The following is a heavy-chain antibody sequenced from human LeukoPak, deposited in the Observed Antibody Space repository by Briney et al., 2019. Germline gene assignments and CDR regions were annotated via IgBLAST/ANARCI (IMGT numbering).Heavy chain of an antibody. CDR1: GYTFTSYG. V-gene: IGHV1-18*01. D-gene: IGHD2-2*01. J-gene: IGHJ4*02. Sequence: GASVKVSCKASGYTFTSYGISWVRQAPGQGLEWMGWISAYNGNTNYAQKLQGRVTMTTDTSTSTAYMELRSLRSDDTAVYYCAREAYCSSTSCYLRLIDYWGQGTLVTVSS. CDR2: ISAYNGNT. CDR3: AREAYCSSTSCYLRLIDY.